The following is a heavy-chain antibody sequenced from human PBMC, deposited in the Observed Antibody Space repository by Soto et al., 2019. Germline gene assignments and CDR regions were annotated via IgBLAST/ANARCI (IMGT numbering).Heavy chain of an antibody. CDR2: IRSKANDYAT. J-gene: IGHJ1*01. Sequence: EVQLVQSGGGLVQPGGSLKLSCAASGFTFGGSTVNWVRQASGEGLQWVGRIRSKANDYATTYIASVKGRFTISRDDSRNTAYLQMSDLKTEDTAVYYCTGGDWTGGTCYSGYFQHWGQGALVTVFS. V-gene: IGHV3-73*02. CDR1: GFTFGGST. D-gene: IGHD2-15*01. CDR3: TGGDWTGGTCYSGYFQH.